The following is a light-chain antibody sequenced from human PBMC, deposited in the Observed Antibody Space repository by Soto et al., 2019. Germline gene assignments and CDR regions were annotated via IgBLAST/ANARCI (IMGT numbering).Light chain of an antibody. CDR3: CSYAGSYSYA. J-gene: IGLJ1*01. Sequence: QSALTQPRSVSGSPGQSVTISCTGTSSDVGGFNSVSWYQQHPGKAPKLVIYDVNKRPSGVPDRFSDSKSGSTASLTISGLQAEDEADYYCCSYAGSYSYAFATGTKLTVL. CDR2: DVN. CDR1: SSDVGGFNS. V-gene: IGLV2-11*01.